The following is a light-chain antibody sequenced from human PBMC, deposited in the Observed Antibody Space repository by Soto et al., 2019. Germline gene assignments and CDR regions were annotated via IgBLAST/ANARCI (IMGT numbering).Light chain of an antibody. CDR3: QHYNNGWT. V-gene: IGKV3-15*01. CDR2: GAS. CDR1: QSVSSN. Sequence: EIVMTQSPATLSVSPGERATLSCRASQSVSSNLAWYQQKPGQAPRLLIYGASTRATGIPARFSGSGSGTKFTLTISRLKSEDFAVYYCQHYNNGWTFGQGTKVEIK. J-gene: IGKJ1*01.